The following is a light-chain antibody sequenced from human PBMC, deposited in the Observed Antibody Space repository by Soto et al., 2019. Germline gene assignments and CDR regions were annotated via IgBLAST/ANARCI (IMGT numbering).Light chain of an antibody. CDR2: DVS. CDR1: SCDVGGYNY. CDR3: SSYTISSTLRYV. J-gene: IGLJ1*01. V-gene: IGLV2-14*01. Sequence: QSALTQPASVSGSPGQSITISCTGTSCDVGGYNYVSWYQQHPGKAPQLMIYDVSHRPSGVSNRFSGSKSGNTASLTISGLQAEDEADYYGSSYTISSTLRYVFGTGTKLTVL.